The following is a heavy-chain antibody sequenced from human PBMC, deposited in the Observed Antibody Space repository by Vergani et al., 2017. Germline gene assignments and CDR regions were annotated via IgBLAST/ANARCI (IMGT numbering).Heavy chain of an antibody. CDR3: ARDNWGTPSY. D-gene: IGHD3-16*01. CDR2: INPDDSTT. V-gene: IGHV3-74*01. CDR1: GFSFNTYG. Sequence: VQLVETGGGVVQPGGSLRLYCATSGFSFNTYGAHWVRQAPGKGLEWVSRINPDDSTTNYADSAKGRFTISRDNAKNTLYLQMNSLRVEDTAVYYCARDNWGTPSYWGQGTLVTVSS. J-gene: IGHJ4*02.